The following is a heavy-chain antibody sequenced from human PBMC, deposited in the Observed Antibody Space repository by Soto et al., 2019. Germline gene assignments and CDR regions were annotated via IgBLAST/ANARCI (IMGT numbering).Heavy chain of an antibody. D-gene: IGHD6-19*01. CDR1: GGTIGGDY. CDR2: IYNSGTT. V-gene: IGHV4-59*08. CDR3: ARLRRTAVAKYYFAS. Sequence: SETLSLTCTVTGGTIGGDYWSWIRQAPGKGLEWIAYIYNSGTTNYNPSLKSRVTISEDSSKNQISLKLSSVTAADTAVYYCARLRRTAVAKYYFASWGQRALVPVSS. J-gene: IGHJ4*02.